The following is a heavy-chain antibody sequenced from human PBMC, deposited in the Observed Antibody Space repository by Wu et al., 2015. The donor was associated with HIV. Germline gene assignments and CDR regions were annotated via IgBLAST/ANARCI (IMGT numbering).Heavy chain of an antibody. Sequence: LVQSGPEAKRPGASVKVSCKASYILTSYPIGWVRQAPGQRLEWMGWMNPSNGHIQPAQKFQGRIYMSTNNSAHTAYMELRSLTSDDAAIYFCARVQFDPDYYTYFDLWGQGTLVTVSS. D-gene: IGHD4/OR15-4a*01. CDR2: MNPSNGHI. V-gene: IGHV1-18*01. J-gene: IGHJ5*01. CDR1: YILTSYP. CDR3: ARVQFDPDYYTYFDL.